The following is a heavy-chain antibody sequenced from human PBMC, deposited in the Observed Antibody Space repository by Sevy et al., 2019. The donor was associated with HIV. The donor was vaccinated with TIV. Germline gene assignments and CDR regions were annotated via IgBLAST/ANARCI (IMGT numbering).Heavy chain of an antibody. CDR1: GFTFRSFS. CDR2: IWYDGRTK. V-gene: IGHV3-33*01. D-gene: IGHD1-1*01. CDR3: ARDSARVIVPTAGFDS. Sequence: GGSLRLSCSASGFTFRSFSMHWIRQAPGKGLEWVAAIWYDGRTKQYADSVKGRFTISRDNSKNTLNLEMNSLRAEDTALYFCARDSARVIVPTAGFDSWGQGILVTVSS. J-gene: IGHJ5*01.